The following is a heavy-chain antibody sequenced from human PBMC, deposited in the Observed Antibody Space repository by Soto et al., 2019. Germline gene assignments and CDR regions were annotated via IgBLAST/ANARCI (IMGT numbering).Heavy chain of an antibody. CDR2: ISYDGSNK. D-gene: IGHD3-10*01. V-gene: IGHV3-30-3*01. Sequence: GGSLRLSCAASGFTFSSYAMHWVRQAPGKGLEWVAVISYDGSNKYYADSVQGRFTTSRDNSKNTLYLQMNSLRAEDTAVYYCARDSITMVRGVIQALFDYWGQGT. CDR1: GFTFSSYA. J-gene: IGHJ4*02. CDR3: ARDSITMVRGVIQALFDY.